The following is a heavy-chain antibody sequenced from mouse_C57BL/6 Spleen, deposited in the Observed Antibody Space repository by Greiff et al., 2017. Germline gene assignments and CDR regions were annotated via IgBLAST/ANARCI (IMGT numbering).Heavy chain of an antibody. Sequence: EVQRVESGGGLVKPGGSLKLSCAASGFTFSSYTMSWVRQTPEKRLEWVATISGGGGNTYYPDSVKGRFTISRDNAKNTLYLQMSSLRSEDTALYYCARQGTGTLDYWGQGTTLTVSS. J-gene: IGHJ2*01. CDR1: GFTFSSYT. CDR2: ISGGGGNT. CDR3: ARQGTGTLDY. D-gene: IGHD4-1*01. V-gene: IGHV5-9*01.